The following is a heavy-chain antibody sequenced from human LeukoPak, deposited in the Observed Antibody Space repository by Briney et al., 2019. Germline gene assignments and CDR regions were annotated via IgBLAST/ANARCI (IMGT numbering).Heavy chain of an antibody. J-gene: IGHJ6*04. CDR3: AELGITMIGGV. D-gene: IGHD3-10*02. CDR1: GFTFSPYS. Sequence: GGSLRLSCATSGFTFSPYSFNWVRQAPGKGLEWISYINAHRTIYYADSVEGRFTISRDNAKNSAYLQLNSLRVEDTAVYYCAELGITMIGGVWGKGTTVTISS. V-gene: IGHV3-48*01. CDR2: INAHRTI.